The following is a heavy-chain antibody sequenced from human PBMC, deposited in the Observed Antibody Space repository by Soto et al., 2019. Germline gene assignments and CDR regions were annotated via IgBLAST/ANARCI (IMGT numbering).Heavy chain of an antibody. CDR3: ARRSGSYPSYRLDA. Sequence: GESLKISCKGSGYSFISYCIGWVRQMPGKGLEWMGIIYPGDSDTRYSPSFQGQVTISDDKSISTAYLQWSSLKASDTAVYYCARRSGSYPSYRLDAWGQGTTVTVSS. D-gene: IGHD1-26*01. CDR1: GYSFISYC. V-gene: IGHV5-51*01. J-gene: IGHJ6*02. CDR2: IYPGDSDT.